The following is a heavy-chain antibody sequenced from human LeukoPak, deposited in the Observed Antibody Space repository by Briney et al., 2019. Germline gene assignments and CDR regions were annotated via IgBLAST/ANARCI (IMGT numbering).Heavy chain of an antibody. V-gene: IGHV3-30*02. D-gene: IGHD6-19*01. CDR2: IRYDGSNK. Sequence: PGGSLRLSCAASGFTFSSYGMHWVRQAPGKGLEWVAFIRYDGSNKYYADSAKGRFTISRDNSTNTLYLQMYSLRAEDTAVCYSSKEPEQWKPYFHYWGRGPLVTVSS. J-gene: IGHJ4*02. CDR1: GFTFSSYG. CDR3: SKEPEQWKPYFHY.